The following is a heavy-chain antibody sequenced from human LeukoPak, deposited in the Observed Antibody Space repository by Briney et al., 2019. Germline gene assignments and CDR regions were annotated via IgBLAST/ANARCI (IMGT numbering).Heavy chain of an antibody. CDR1: GGSVSGYY. CDR2: INHSGST. D-gene: IGHD6-19*01. V-gene: IGHV4-34*01. J-gene: IGHJ6*03. CDR3: ARNSRGDLKGDYYYYYYMDV. Sequence: SETLSLTCAVSGGSVSGYYWSWIRQPPGKGLEWIGEINHSGSTNYNPSLKSRVTISVDTSKNQFSLQLSSVTAADTAVYYCARNSRGDLKGDYYYYYYMDVWGKGTTVTVAS.